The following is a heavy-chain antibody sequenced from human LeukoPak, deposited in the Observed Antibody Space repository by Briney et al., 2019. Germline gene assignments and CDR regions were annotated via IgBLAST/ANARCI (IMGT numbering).Heavy chain of an antibody. J-gene: IGHJ6*02. D-gene: IGHD2-2*01. CDR3: ARDPVVVPAAIYYYGMDV. CDR2: ISYDGSSK. V-gene: IGHV3-30*04. CDR1: GFTFSSYA. Sequence: PGGSLRLSCAASGFTFSSYAMHWVRQAPGKGLEWVAVISYDGSSKYYADSVKGRFTISRDNSKNTLYLQMNSLRAEDTAVYYCARDPVVVPAAIYYYGMDVWGQGTTVTVSS.